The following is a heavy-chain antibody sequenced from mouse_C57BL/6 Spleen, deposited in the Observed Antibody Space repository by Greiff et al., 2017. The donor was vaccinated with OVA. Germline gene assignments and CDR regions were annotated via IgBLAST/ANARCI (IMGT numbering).Heavy chain of an antibody. V-gene: IGHV3-6*01. CDR2: ISYDGSN. CDR3: AREAGSLSY. Sequence: EVKLMESGPGLVKPSQSLSLTCSVTGYSITSGYYWNWIRQFPGNKLEWMGYISYDGSNNCNPSLKNRISITRDTSKNQFFLKLNSVTTEDTATYYCAREAGSLSYWGQGTLVTVSA. J-gene: IGHJ3*01. D-gene: IGHD6-2*01. CDR1: GYSITSGYY.